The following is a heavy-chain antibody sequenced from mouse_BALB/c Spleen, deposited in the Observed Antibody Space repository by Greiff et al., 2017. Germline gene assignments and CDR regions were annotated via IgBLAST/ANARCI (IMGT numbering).Heavy chain of an antibody. CDR2: ISSGGSYT. V-gene: IGHV5-9-3*01. D-gene: IGHD4-1*01. Sequence: EVKVVESGGGLVKPGGSLKLSCAASGFTFSSYAMSWVRQTPEKRLEWVATISSGGSYTYYPDSVKGRFTISRDNAKNTLYLQMSSLRSEDTAMYYCARRAGTGDYYAMDYWGQGTSVTVSS. J-gene: IGHJ4*01. CDR1: GFTFSSYA. CDR3: ARRAGTGDYYAMDY.